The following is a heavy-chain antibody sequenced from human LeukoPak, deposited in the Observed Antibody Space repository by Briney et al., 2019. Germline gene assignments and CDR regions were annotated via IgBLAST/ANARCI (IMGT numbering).Heavy chain of an antibody. CDR2: IKSKTDGGTT. D-gene: IGHD2-2*01. Sequence: NPGGSLRLSCAASGFTFSNAWMSWVRQAPGKGLEWVGRIKSKTDGGTTDYAAPVKGRFTISRDDSKNTLYLQMNSLKTEDTAVYYCTTDTHIVVVPDTDVWGKGTTVTVSS. J-gene: IGHJ6*03. CDR3: TTDTHIVVVPDTDV. CDR1: GFTFSNAW. V-gene: IGHV3-15*01.